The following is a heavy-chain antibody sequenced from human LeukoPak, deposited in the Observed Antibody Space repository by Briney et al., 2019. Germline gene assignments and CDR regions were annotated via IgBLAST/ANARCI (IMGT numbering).Heavy chain of an antibody. CDR1: GFNVSRNY. CDR3: ARADRDGAPDHFDY. J-gene: IGHJ4*02. D-gene: IGHD4-17*01. CDR2: IYRGGTI. Sequence: GGSLRLSCAASGFNVSRNYMSWVRQAPGKGLEWVSLIYRGGTIYYADSVKARFTISRDNSKNTLFLQMNSLRAEDTAVYYCARADRDGAPDHFDYWGQGTLVTVSS. V-gene: IGHV3-53*01.